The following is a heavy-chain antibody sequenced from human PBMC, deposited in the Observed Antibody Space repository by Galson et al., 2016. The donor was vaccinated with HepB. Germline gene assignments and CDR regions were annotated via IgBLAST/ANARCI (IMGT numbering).Heavy chain of an antibody. CDR3: ARALSVYNYVSDY. V-gene: IGHV3-21*01. CDR1: GFTFSRYA. CDR2: IIDSGGHI. D-gene: IGHD5/OR15-5a*01. J-gene: IGHJ4*02. Sequence: SLRLSCAASGFTFSRYAMNWVRQAPGRGPEWVSSIIDSGGHIFYADSVKGRFTISRDYAKNSLYLQMNSLRVEDTAVYFCARALSVYNYVSDYWGQGTLVTVSS.